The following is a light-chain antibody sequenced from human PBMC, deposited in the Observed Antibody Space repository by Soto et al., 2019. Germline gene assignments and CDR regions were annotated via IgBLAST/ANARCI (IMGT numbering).Light chain of an antibody. Sequence: DIVMTQFPSSLSASVGDRVTITCRASQGSSNYLAWYQQKPGKVPKRLIYAASTLQSGVPSRFSGSGSGTDFTLTISSLQPEDVATYYCQKYNSAPWTFGQGTKVDIK. CDR2: AAS. CDR1: QGSSNY. V-gene: IGKV1-27*01. J-gene: IGKJ1*01. CDR3: QKYNSAPWT.